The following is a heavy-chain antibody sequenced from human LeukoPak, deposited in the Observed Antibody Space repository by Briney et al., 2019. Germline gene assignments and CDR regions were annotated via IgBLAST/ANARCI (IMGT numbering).Heavy chain of an antibody. D-gene: IGHD3-16*01. V-gene: IGHV4-59*01. CDR3: ARGGPRWLDP. CDR2: LFYSGSP. J-gene: IGHJ5*02. Sequence: SETLSLTCSVSRGSMTSYYWTWIRQPPGKGLEWIGSLFYSGSPNANPSLKSRATMSVDTSRNQLFLTLTSVTAADTALYFCARGGPRWLDPWGQGTLVIVSS. CDR1: RGSMTSYY.